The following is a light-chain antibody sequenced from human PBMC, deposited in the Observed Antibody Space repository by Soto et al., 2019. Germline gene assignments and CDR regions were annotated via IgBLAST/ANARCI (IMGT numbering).Light chain of an antibody. V-gene: IGLV1-44*01. CDR3: ATWDDSLNGVV. CDR1: SSNIGSNA. Sequence: QSVLTQPPSASGTPGQRVTISCSGSSSNIGSNAVNWYQHLPGTAPKLLIHTNDQRPSGVPDRFSGSKSGTSASLVISGLQSEDEADYYCATWDDSLNGVVFGGGTKRTVL. J-gene: IGLJ2*01. CDR2: TND.